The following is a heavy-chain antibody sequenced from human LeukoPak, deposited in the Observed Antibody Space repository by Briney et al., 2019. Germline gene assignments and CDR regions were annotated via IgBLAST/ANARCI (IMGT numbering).Heavy chain of an antibody. V-gene: IGHV3-73*01. Sequence: PGGSLRLSCAASGFTFRSYWMSWVRQASGKGLEWVGRIRSKANSYATAYAASVKGRFTISRDDSKNTAYLQMNSLKTEDTAVYYCTLGSYNYWGQGTLVTVSS. CDR2: IRSKANSYAT. CDR1: GFTFRSYW. D-gene: IGHD1-26*01. J-gene: IGHJ4*02. CDR3: TLGSYNY.